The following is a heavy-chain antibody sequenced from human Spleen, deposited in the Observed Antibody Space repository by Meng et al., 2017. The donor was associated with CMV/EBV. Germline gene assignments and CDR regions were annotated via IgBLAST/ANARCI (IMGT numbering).Heavy chain of an antibody. V-gene: IGHV4-39*07. J-gene: IGHJ4*02. CDR1: GGSISSSSHY. D-gene: IGHD3-3*01. Sequence: SETLSLTCTVSGGSISSSSHYWGWIRQSPGKALEWIGNVYYSGSTYYNPSLKRRVTISVDTSKNQFSLKLSSVTAADTAVYYCARVSEPYYDFWSGYPTPGIVDYWGQGTLVTVSS. CDR3: ARVSEPYYDFWSGYPTPGIVDY. CDR2: VYYSGST.